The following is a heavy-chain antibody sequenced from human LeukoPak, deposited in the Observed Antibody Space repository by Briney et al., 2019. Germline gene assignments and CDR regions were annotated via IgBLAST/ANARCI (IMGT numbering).Heavy chain of an antibody. J-gene: IGHJ4*02. V-gene: IGHV4-34*01. CDR3: AREIGTYYYDSSGYYRYYFDY. CDR2: INHSGST. D-gene: IGHD3-22*01. Sequence: SETLSLTCAVYGGSFSGYYWSWIRQPPGKGLEWIGEINHSGSTNYNPSLKSRVTISVDTSKSQFSLKLSSVTAADTAVYYCAREIGTYYYDSSGYYRYYFDYWGQGTLVTVSS. CDR1: GGSFSGYY.